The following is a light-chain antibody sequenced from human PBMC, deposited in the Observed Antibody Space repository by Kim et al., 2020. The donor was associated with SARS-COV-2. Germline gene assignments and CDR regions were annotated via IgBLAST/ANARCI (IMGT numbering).Light chain of an antibody. V-gene: IGKV1-33*01. CDR1: QDIGTY. J-gene: IGKJ2*01. CDR2: DAS. Sequence: AVGDTVTITCRASQDIGTYLNWLQQKPGKPPKVLISDASNLKTGVPSRFSGRGSGTDFTSTISSLQPEDIATYYCQQYEHVPYTFGQGTKLEI. CDR3: QQYEHVPYT.